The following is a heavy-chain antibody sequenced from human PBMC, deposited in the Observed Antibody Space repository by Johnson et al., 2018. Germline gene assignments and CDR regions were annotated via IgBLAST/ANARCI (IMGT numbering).Heavy chain of an antibody. J-gene: IGHJ6*03. CDR3: AKEYAPYYYYMDV. CDR1: GFTFSSYW. CDR2: ISYDGSNK. V-gene: IGHV3-30*18. Sequence: VQLVQSGGGLVQPGGSLRLSCAASGFTFSSYWMSWVRQAPGKGLEWLAVISYDGSNKYYADSVKGRFTISRENSKNTLDLQMNSLRAEDTAVYYCAKEYAPYYYYMDVWGKGTTVTVSS.